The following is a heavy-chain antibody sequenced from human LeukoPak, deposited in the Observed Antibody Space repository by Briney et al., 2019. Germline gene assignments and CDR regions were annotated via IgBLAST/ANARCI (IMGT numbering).Heavy chain of an antibody. D-gene: IGHD2-2*01. J-gene: IGHJ4*02. V-gene: IGHV4-39*01. Sequence: SETLSLTCAVFRGSITNSSCYWGWIRQPPGKGLEWIGGIYYTGTTYYSPSLNSRITIAMDTSKNQFTLRLASVTAADTALYYCARRAVVPAAVSYFDNWGQGTLVTVSS. CDR1: RGSITNSSCY. CDR3: ARRAVVPAAVSYFDN. CDR2: IYYTGTT.